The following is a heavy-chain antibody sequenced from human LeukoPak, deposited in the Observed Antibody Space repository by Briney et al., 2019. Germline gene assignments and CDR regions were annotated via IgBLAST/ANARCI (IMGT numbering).Heavy chain of an antibody. V-gene: IGHV3-30*02. J-gene: IGHJ3*02. CDR1: GFTFRSSG. D-gene: IGHD3-9*01. CDR2: IRYDGSNK. CDR3: AKVLYDILTASRLPRDAFDI. Sequence: GSLRLSCAASGFTFRSSGMHWVRQAPGKGLEWVAFIRYDGSNKFYADSVKGRFTISRDNSKNTLYLEVNSLRTEDTAVYYCAKVLYDILTASRLPRDAFDIWGQGTMVTVSS.